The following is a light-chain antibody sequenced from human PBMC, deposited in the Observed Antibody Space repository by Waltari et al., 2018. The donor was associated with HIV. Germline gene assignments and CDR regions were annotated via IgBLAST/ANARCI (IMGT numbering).Light chain of an antibody. J-gene: IGLJ2*01. Sequence: QSALTQPASVSGSPGQSITISCTGTSSDVGGYNYVSWYQQHPGKAPKLMIDEVSKRPSGVANRFAGSKSGNTASLTISGLQAEDEADYYCSSYTSSSVVFGGGTKLTVL. CDR3: SSYTSSSVV. CDR2: EVS. V-gene: IGLV2-14*01. CDR1: SSDVGGYNY.